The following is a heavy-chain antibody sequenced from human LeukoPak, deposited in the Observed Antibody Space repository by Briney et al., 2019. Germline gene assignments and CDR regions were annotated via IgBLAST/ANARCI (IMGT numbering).Heavy chain of an antibody. CDR2: IIPIFGTA. J-gene: IGHJ3*02. CDR3: ARDPIRYCSGGSCYAGLAFDI. Sequence: SVKVSCKASGGTFSSYAISWVRQAPGQGLEWMGGIIPIFGTANYAQKFQGRVTITADESTSTAYMELSSLRSEDTAVYYCARDPIRYCSGGSCYAGLAFDIWGQGTMATVSS. CDR1: GGTFSSYA. D-gene: IGHD2-15*01. V-gene: IGHV1-69*13.